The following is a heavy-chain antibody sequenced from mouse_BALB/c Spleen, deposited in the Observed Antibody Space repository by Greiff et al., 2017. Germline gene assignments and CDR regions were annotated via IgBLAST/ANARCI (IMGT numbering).Heavy chain of an antibody. CDR3: TRDDYGSRNYYAMDY. D-gene: IGHD1-1*01. J-gene: IGHJ4*01. CDR1: GFTFSSYT. V-gene: IGHV5-6-4*01. Sequence: EVKVVESGGGLVKPGGSLKLSCAASGFTFSSYTMSWVRQTPEKRLEWVATISSGGSYTYYPDSVKGRFTISRDNAKNTLYLQMSSLKSEDTAMYYCTRDDYGSRNYYAMDYWGQGTSVTVSA. CDR2: ISSGGSYT.